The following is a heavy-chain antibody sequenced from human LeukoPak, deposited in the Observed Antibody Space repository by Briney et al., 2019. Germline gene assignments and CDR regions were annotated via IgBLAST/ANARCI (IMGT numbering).Heavy chain of an antibody. Sequence: GGSLRLSCAASGFNFITYTMNWVRQAPGKGLEWVSGISGTGSSTYHADSVKGRFTISRDNSKNTLYLRMTSLRAGDTAVYYCAKRADGSGTYPIDYWGQGTLVTVSS. CDR1: GFNFITYT. V-gene: IGHV3-23*01. CDR2: ISGTGSST. J-gene: IGHJ4*02. D-gene: IGHD3-10*01. CDR3: AKRADGSGTYPIDY.